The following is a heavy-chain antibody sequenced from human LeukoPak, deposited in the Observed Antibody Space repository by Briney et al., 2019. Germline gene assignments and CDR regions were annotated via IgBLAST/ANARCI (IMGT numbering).Heavy chain of an antibody. CDR3: ARGDIVVVVAAIPNFDY. J-gene: IGHJ4*02. Sequence: ASVKVSCKASGYTFTGYYMHWVRQASGQGLEWMGWTNPNSGGTNYAQKFQGRVTMTRDTSISTAYMELSRLRSDDTAVYYCARGDIVVVVAAIPNFDYWGQGTLVTVSS. CDR2: TNPNSGGT. D-gene: IGHD2-15*01. CDR1: GYTFTGYY. V-gene: IGHV1-2*02.